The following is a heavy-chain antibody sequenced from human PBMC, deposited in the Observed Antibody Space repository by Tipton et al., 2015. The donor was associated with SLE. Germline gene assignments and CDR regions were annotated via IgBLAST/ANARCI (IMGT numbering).Heavy chain of an antibody. CDR2: MYYSGSN. D-gene: IGHD6-13*01. V-gene: IGHV4-59*01. CDR3: ARVVYSFSDAFDI. J-gene: IGHJ3*02. Sequence: TLSLTCTVSGGSISSYFWSWIRQPPGKGLEWIGYMYYSGSNSYNPSLKSRVTISVDTSKNQFSLKLSSVTAADTAVYYCARVVYSFSDAFDIWGQGTLVTVSS. CDR1: GGSISSYF.